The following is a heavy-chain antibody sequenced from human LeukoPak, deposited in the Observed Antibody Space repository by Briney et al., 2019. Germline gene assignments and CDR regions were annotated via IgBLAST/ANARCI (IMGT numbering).Heavy chain of an antibody. D-gene: IGHD3-10*01. V-gene: IGHV1-69*02. CDR1: GGTFSSYT. J-gene: IGHJ3*02. Sequence: GASVKVSCKASGGTFSSYTISWVRQAPGQGREWMGRIIPILGIANYAQKFQGRVTITADKSTSTAYMELSSLRSEDTAVYYCARSYGVGAFDIWGQGTMVTVSS. CDR3: ARSYGVGAFDI. CDR2: IIPILGIA.